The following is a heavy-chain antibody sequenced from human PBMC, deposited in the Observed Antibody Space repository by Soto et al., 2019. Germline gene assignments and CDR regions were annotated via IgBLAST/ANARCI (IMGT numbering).Heavy chain of an antibody. V-gene: IGHV6-1*01. D-gene: IGHD2-2*01. J-gene: IGHJ6*03. CDR3: ARGGGCSSTSCYAGDYYYSYMDV. Sequence: SQTLSLTCAISGDSVSSNSAAWNWIRQSPSRGLEWLGRTYYRSKWYNDYAVSVKSRITINPDTSKNQFSLQLNSVTPEDTAVYYCARGGGCSSTSCYAGDYYYSYMDVWGKGTTVTV. CDR2: TYYRSKWYN. CDR1: GDSVSSNSAA.